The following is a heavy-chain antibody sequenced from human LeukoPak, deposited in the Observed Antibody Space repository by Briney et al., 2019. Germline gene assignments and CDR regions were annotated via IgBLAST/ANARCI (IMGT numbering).Heavy chain of an antibody. CDR3: ARDSRHYGSALDY. Sequence: SQTLSLTCAISGDSVSTNTAASNWIRQSPSRGLEWLGRTYYRSKWYSDYALAVKGRITISPDTSKNQLSLQLNSVTPEDTAVYYCARDSRHYGSALDYWGQGTLVTVSS. V-gene: IGHV6-1*01. J-gene: IGHJ4*02. D-gene: IGHD3-10*01. CDR1: GDSVSTNTAA. CDR2: TYYRSKWYS.